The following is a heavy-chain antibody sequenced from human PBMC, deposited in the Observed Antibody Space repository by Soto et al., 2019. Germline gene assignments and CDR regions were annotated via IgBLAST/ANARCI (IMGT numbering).Heavy chain of an antibody. V-gene: IGHV3-23*01. J-gene: IGHJ6*02. CDR3: VKDGSSGWPYFDDMDV. CDR2: ISGSGDNT. CDR1: GFTFSSYA. Sequence: EVQLLESGGGLVQPGGSLRLSCAASGFTFSSYALNWVRQAPGKGLEWVSTISGSGDNTYYADSVKGQFTVSRDNSKNTLYLQMSSLRAEDTALYYCVKDGSSGWPYFDDMDVWGQGTTVTVSS. D-gene: IGHD6-19*01.